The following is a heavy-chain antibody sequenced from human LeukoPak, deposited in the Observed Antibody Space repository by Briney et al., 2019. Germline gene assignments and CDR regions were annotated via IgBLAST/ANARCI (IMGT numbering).Heavy chain of an antibody. CDR2: INPNSGGT. CDR1: GYTFTSYG. CDR3: ARGPDYGDYVFDY. V-gene: IGHV1-2*04. Sequence: GASVKVSCKASGYTFTSYGISWVRQAPGQGLEWMGWINPNSGGTNYAQKFQGWVTMTRDTSISTAYMELSRLRSDDTAVYYCARGPDYGDYVFDYWGQGTLVTVSS. J-gene: IGHJ4*02. D-gene: IGHD4-17*01.